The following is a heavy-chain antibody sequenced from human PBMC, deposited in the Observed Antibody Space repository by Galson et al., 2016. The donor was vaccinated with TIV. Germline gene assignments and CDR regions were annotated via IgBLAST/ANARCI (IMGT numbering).Heavy chain of an antibody. J-gene: IGHJ4*02. D-gene: IGHD3-3*01. V-gene: IGHV3-21*01. CDR2: ISRSSNFI. CDR3: ARDYDFWSGHSSGY. Sequence: SLRLSCAASGFTFRSYTMHWVRQAPGRGLEWVSSISRSSNFIFYGDSVKGRFTISRYDAENSLYLHMNSLRAVDTAVYYCARDYDFWSGHSSGYWGQGTLVTVSS. CDR1: GFTFRSYT.